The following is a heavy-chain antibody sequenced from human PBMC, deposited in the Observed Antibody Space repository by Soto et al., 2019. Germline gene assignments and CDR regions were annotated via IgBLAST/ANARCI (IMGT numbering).Heavy chain of an antibody. D-gene: IGHD3-3*01. J-gene: IGHJ3*02. CDR1: GFTFSSYG. Sequence: XGSLRLSCAASGFTFSSYGMHWVRQAPGKGLEWVAVIWYDGSNKYYADSVKGRFTISRDNSKNTLYLQMNSLRAEDTAVYYCAREGYDFWSGYHAFDIWGQGTMVTVSS. CDR2: IWYDGSNK. CDR3: AREGYDFWSGYHAFDI. V-gene: IGHV3-33*01.